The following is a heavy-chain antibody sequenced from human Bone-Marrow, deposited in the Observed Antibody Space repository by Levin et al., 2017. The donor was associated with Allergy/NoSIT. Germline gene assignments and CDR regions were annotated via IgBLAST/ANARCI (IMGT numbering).Heavy chain of an antibody. J-gene: IGHJ6*02. CDR1: GGSMSDYY. CDR2: IFPSGST. Sequence: SETLSLTCSVSGGSMSDYYWTWIRQPAGKGLEWIGRIFPSGSTNYNPSLKSRVTMSVETSKSHFSLRLTSVTAADTAVYYCARDLGRWGHVDSTLGVWGQGTTVIVSS. V-gene: IGHV4-4*07. D-gene: IGHD5-24*01. CDR3: ARDLGRWGHVDSTLGV.